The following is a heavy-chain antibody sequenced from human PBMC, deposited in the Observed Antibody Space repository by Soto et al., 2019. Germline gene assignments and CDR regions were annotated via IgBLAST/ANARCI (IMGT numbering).Heavy chain of an antibody. CDR3: ARAQGIAAAVDY. V-gene: IGHV1-69*06. CDR2: IIPIFGTA. D-gene: IGHD6-13*01. CDR1: GGSFISYA. Sequence: GXSVKVSCTASGGSFISYAIIWVRQAAGQGLEWMGGIIPIFGTANYAQKFQGRVTITADKSTSTAYMELSSLRSEDTAVYYCARAQGIAAAVDYWGQGTLVTVSS. J-gene: IGHJ4*02.